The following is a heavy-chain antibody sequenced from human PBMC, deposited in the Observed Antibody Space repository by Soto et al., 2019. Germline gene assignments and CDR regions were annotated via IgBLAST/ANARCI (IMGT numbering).Heavy chain of an antibody. D-gene: IGHD3-3*01. CDR3: ARDRTRDWSVTIFGVVIRRDYMDV. CDR1: GFTFSSYS. V-gene: IGHV3-48*01. Sequence: PGGSLRLSCAASGFTFSSYSMNWVRQAPGKGLEWVSYISSSSSTIYYADSVKGRFTISRDNAKNSLYLQMNSLRAEDTAVYYCARDRTRDWSVTIFGVVIRRDYMDVWGKGTTVTVSS. CDR2: ISSSSSTI. J-gene: IGHJ6*03.